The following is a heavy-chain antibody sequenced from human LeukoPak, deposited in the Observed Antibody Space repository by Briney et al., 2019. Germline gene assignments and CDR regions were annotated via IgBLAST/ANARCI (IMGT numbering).Heavy chain of an antibody. CDR1: GYTFTSYG. CDR3: ARGYDSSGYYYYYMDV. CDR2: ISAYNGNT. J-gene: IGHJ6*03. Sequence: ASVKVSRKASGYTFTSYGISWVRQAPGQGLEWMGWISAYNGNTNYAQKLQGRVTMTTDTSTSTAYMELRSLGSDDTAVYYCARGYDSSGYYYYYMDVWGKGTTVTVSS. V-gene: IGHV1-18*01. D-gene: IGHD3-22*01.